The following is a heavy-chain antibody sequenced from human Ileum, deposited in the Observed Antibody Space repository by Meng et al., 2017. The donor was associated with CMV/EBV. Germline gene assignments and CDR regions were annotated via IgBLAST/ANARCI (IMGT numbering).Heavy chain of an antibody. J-gene: IGHJ4*02. V-gene: IGHV3-23*01. CDR1: GFAFSVCA. CDR2: ISDSGISA. D-gene: IGHD4-23*01. Sequence: SCEAPGFAFSVCAVSWVPQAPGKGLEWVAGISDSGISAYYADSVKGRLNISRDNSKNTVYLQMNSLRVDDTAVYYCAKALTTVVTLDYWGQGTLVTVSS. CDR3: AKALTTVVTLDY.